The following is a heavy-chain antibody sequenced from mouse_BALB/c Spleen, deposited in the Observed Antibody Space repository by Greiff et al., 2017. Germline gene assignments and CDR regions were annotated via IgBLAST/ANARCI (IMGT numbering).Heavy chain of an antibody. Sequence: EVKLMESGGGLVKPGGSLKLSCAASGFTFSSYAMSWVRQTPEKRLEWVASISSGGSTYYPDSVKGRFTISRDNARNILYLQMSSLRPEDTAMYYCARRWLQGAMDYWGQGTSVTVSS. CDR1: GFTFSSYA. J-gene: IGHJ4*01. CDR3: ARRWLQGAMDY. V-gene: IGHV5-6-5*01. D-gene: IGHD2-3*01. CDR2: ISSGGST.